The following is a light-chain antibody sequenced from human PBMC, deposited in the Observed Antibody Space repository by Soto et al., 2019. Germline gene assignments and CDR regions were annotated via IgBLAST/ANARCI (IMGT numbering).Light chain of an antibody. V-gene: IGKV3-15*01. J-gene: IGKJ2*01. CDR3: QQYNNWPPYT. CDR1: QSVSSK. CDR2: GAS. Sequence: EVVMTQSPATLSVSPGERATLSCRASQSVSSKLAWYQQKPGQAPRLLIYGASTRAPGIPARFSGSGSGTEFTLTISSLQSADFAVYYCQQYNNWPPYTFGQGTKLEIK.